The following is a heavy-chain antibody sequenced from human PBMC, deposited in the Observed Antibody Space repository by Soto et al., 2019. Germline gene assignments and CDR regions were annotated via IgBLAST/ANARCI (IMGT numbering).Heavy chain of an antibody. CDR2: IYYSGST. Sequence: SETLSLTCPVSGGSISSGCYYWSWIRQHPGKGLEWIGYIYYSGSTYYNPSLKSRVTISVDTSKNQFSLKLSSVTAADTAVYYCARAGSGDSYGYGHWGQGTLVTVS. J-gene: IGHJ4*02. D-gene: IGHD5-18*01. V-gene: IGHV4-31*03. CDR1: GGSISSGCYY. CDR3: ARAGSGDSYGYGH.